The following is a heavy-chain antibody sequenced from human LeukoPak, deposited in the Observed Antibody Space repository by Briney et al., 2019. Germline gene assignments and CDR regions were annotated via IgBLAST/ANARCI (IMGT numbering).Heavy chain of an antibody. CDR3: ARDYPGNGWNGMDV. CDR2: IYSNGAST. V-gene: IGHV3-64*01. Sequence: GESLRLSCAASGFTFSSYAMSWVRQAPGKGLEFVSSIYSNGASTYYANSVKGRFTISRDNSKNTLFLQMGSLRAEDTAVYYCARDYPGNGWNGMDVWGQGTTVTVSS. D-gene: IGHD4-23*01. J-gene: IGHJ6*02. CDR1: GFTFSSYA.